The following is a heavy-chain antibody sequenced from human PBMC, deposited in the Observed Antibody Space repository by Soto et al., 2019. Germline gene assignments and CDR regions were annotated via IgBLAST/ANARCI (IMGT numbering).Heavy chain of an antibody. J-gene: IGHJ6*02. CDR3: ARLYDSSGYSLHYYYYGMDV. Sequence: VQLVQSGAEVKKPGSSVKVSCKASGGTFSSYAISWVRQAPGQGLEWMGGIIPIFGTANYAQKFQGRVTITADESTSTAYMELSSLRSEDTAVYYCARLYDSSGYSLHYYYYGMDVWGQGTTVTVSS. D-gene: IGHD3-22*01. V-gene: IGHV1-69*01. CDR1: GGTFSSYA. CDR2: IIPIFGTA.